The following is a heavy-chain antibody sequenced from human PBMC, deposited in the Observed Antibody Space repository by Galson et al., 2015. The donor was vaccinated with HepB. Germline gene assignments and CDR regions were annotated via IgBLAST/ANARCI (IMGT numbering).Heavy chain of an antibody. D-gene: IGHD6-19*01. Sequence: SVKVSCKASGGTFSSYAISWLRQAPGQGLEWMGGISPIFGIANYAQKFQGRVTITADESTSTAYMALSSLRSKDTAVYYCARDRGLSPPLAVAGYYGMDVWGQGTPVTVSS. CDR1: GGTFSSYA. J-gene: IGHJ6*02. V-gene: IGHV1-69*13. CDR2: ISPIFGIA. CDR3: ARDRGLSPPLAVAGYYGMDV.